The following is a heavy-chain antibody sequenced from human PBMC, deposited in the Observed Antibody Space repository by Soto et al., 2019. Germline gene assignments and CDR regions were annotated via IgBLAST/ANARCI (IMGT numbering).Heavy chain of an antibody. CDR3: ARDRGYDAHDFYYNAMDV. D-gene: IGHD2-15*01. CDR1: GFTFRTYT. V-gene: IGHV3-21*01. J-gene: IGHJ6*02. CDR2: IRGFSPYT. Sequence: GGSLRLSCISSGFTFRTYTMNWVRQAPGKGLEWVSGIRGFSPYTFYAESVKGRFTISRDNAKNSLFLQMNSLRAEDTAAYYCARDRGYDAHDFYYNAMDVWGQGTTVTVSS.